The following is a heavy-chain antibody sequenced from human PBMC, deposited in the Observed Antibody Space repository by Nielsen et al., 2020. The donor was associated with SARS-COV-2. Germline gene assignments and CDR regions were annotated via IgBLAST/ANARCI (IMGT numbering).Heavy chain of an antibody. CDR2: IYYSGST. D-gene: IGHD4-17*01. CDR1: GGSISSGDYY. J-gene: IGHJ3*02. CDR3: ARGKLGDDYGDFFNAFDI. V-gene: IGHV4-30-4*01. Sequence: SETLSLTCTVSGGSISSGDYYWSWIRQPPGKGLEWIGYIYYSGSTYYNPSLKSRVTISVDTSKNQFSLKLSSVTAADTAVYYCARGKLGDDYGDFFNAFDIWGQGTMVTVSS.